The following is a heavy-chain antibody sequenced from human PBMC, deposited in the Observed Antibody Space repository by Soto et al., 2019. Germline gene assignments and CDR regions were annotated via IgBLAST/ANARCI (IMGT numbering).Heavy chain of an antibody. D-gene: IGHD5-12*01. CDR1: GFTFSSYA. CDR3: AKAEGSGGYPRGPGEWFNH. J-gene: IGHJ5*02. V-gene: IGHV3-23*01. CDR2: ISGRGGST. Sequence: GGSLRLSCAASGFTFSSYAMSWVRQAPGKGREWVSAISGRGGSTYYADSVKGRFTISRDNSKNTLYLQMNSLRAEDTAVYYCAKAEGSGGYPRGPGEWFNHWGQGTLVTVSS.